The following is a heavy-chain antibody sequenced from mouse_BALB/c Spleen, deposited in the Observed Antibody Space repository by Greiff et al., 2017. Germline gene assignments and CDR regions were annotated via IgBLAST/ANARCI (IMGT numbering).Heavy chain of an antibody. CDR3: ARGGHYGSSWFAY. V-gene: IGHV5-4*02. CDR2: ISDGGSYT. CDR1: GFTFSDYY. Sequence: VQLKESGGGLVKPGGSLKLSCAASGFTFSDYYMYWVRQTPEKRLEWVATISDGGSYTYYPDSVKGRFTISRDNAKNNLYLQMSSLKSEDTAMYYCARGGHYGSSWFAYWGQGTLVTVSA. D-gene: IGHD1-1*01. J-gene: IGHJ3*01.